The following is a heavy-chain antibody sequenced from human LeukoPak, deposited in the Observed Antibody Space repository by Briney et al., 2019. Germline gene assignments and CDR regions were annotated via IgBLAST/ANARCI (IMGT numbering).Heavy chain of an antibody. CDR3: ARDLVRGVGYFDY. V-gene: IGHV4-38-2*02. J-gene: IGHJ4*02. Sequence: SETLSLTFTVSGYSISSGYYWGWIRQPPGKGLEWIGSIYHSGSTYYNPSLKSRVTISVDTSKNQFSLKLSSVTAADTAVYYCARDLVRGVGYFDYWGQGTLATVSS. CDR1: GYSISSGYY. CDR2: IYHSGST. D-gene: IGHD3-10*01.